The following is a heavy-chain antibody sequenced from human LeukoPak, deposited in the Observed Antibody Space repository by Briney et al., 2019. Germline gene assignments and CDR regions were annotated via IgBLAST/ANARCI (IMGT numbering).Heavy chain of an antibody. V-gene: IGHV3-23*01. J-gene: IGHJ5*02. CDR2: ISSSDGST. CDR3: SRGSAIVIIPAAFSWFDL. D-gene: IGHD2-2*01. Sequence: GGSLRLSCSASGFTFSNYAMTWVRQAPGKGLEWVSAISSSDGSTYYADSVKGRFSISRDNSKNTLYLQMNTLRAEDTAVYYCSRGSAIVIIPAAFSWFDLWGQGTQVTVSS. CDR1: GFTFSNYA.